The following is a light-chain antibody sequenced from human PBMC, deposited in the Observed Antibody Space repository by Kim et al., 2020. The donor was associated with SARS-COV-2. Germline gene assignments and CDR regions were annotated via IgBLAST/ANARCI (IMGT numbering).Light chain of an antibody. J-gene: IGKJ4*01. V-gene: IGKV1-33*01. CDR1: QDINDF. CDR2: DAS. Sequence: IQMTQSPTSLSASVGDRVTITCQASQDINDFLNWYQQKPGKAPKLLIYDASHLEAGVPSRFSGSGSGTDFTLTIVSLLPEDFATYYCQQYDMLPLTFGGGSRLEI. CDR3: QQYDMLPLT.